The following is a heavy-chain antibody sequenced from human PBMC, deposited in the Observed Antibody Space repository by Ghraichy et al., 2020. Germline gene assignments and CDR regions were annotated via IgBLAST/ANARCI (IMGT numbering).Heavy chain of an antibody. CDR2: IDSDGSSP. J-gene: IGHJ3*02. D-gene: IGHD2-15*01. CDR3: ARRPRYCGGDNCYSYAFDI. Sequence: GGSLRLSCAASGFTFSSSWMHWVRQAPGKGLVWVSRIDSDGSSPSYADSVKGRFTISRDNAKNTLYLQMNSLRAEDTAVYFCARRPRYCGGDNCYSYAFDIWGQGTMVTVSS. V-gene: IGHV3-74*01. CDR1: GFTFSSSW.